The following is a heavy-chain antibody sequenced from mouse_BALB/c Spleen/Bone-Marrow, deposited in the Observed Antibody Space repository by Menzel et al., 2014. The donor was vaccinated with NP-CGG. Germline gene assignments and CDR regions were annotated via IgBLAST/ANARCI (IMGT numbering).Heavy chain of an antibody. Sequence: SGTVLARPGASVKMSCKASGYTFTSYWMHWVKQRPGQGLEWIGAIYPGNSDTSYNQKFKGKANLTAVTSTSTAYMELSSLTNEDSAVYYCTRVIYYGYAWFAYWGQGTLVTVSA. CDR2: IYPGNSDT. D-gene: IGHD2-2*01. V-gene: IGHV1-5*01. J-gene: IGHJ3*01. CDR1: GYTFTSYW. CDR3: TRVIYYGYAWFAY.